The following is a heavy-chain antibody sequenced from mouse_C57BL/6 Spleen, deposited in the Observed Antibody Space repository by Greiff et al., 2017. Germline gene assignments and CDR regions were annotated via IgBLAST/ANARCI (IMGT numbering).Heavy chain of an antibody. J-gene: IGHJ4*01. D-gene: IGHD2-3*01. V-gene: IGHV1-52*01. CDR3: ARRRPYDHYYAMDY. Sequence: QVQLQQPGAELVRPGSSVKLSCKASGYTFTSYWMHWVKQRPIQGLEWIGNIDPSDSETHYNQKFKDKATLTVDKSSSTAYMQLSSLTSEDSAVYYCARRRPYDHYYAMDYGGQGTSVTVSS. CDR2: IDPSDSET. CDR1: GYTFTSYW.